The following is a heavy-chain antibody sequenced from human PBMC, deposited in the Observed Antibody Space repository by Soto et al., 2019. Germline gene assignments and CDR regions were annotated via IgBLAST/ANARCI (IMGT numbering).Heavy chain of an antibody. D-gene: IGHD2-15*01. CDR1: GFTFSSYA. V-gene: IGHV3-23*01. CDR2: ISGSGGST. CDR3: AKDWAPDLGYCSGGSCYSDY. Sequence: SCAASGFTFSSYAMSWVRQAPGKGLEWVSAISGSGGSTYYADSVKGRFTISRDNSKNTLYPQMNSLRAEDTAVYYCAKDWAPDLGYCSGGSCYSDYWGQGTLVTVSS. J-gene: IGHJ4*02.